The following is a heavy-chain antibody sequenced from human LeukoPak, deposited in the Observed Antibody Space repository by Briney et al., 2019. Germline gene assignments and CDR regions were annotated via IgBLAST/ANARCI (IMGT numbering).Heavy chain of an antibody. D-gene: IGHD1-26*01. CDR3: ARSRSLSPYDKHLNY. Sequence: GGSLRLSCAASGFTFTSYTMSWVRQAPGKALEWVSSLSSSTNYIYYADSVTGRFTISRDDAQNSLYLQMNSLSAEDTAIYYYARSRSLSPYDKHLNYWGQGTLVVVSS. V-gene: IGHV3-21*01. J-gene: IGHJ4*02. CDR1: GFTFTSYT. CDR2: LSSSTNYI.